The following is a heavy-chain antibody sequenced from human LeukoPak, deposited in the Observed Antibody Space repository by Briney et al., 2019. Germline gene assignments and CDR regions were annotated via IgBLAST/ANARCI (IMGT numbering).Heavy chain of an antibody. CDR1: GFNLGDYG. V-gene: IGHV3-30*18. Sequence: GGSLRLSCTASGFNLGDYGMHWVRQAPGKGLAWVAVISNDGHEKHYASSVQGRFTISRDTSMNTLYMELNSLRTEDTAVYYCAKDVVGITGTLYYYYYAMDVWGQGTAVTVSS. CDR3: AKDVVGITGTLYYYYYAMDV. J-gene: IGHJ6*02. D-gene: IGHD1-20*01. CDR2: ISNDGHEK.